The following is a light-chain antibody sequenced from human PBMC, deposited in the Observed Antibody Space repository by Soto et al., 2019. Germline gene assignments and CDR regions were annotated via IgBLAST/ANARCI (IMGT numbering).Light chain of an antibody. Sequence: DIHLTQSPSFLSASVGDRVTITCRASQGISSFLAWYQQKPGKAPKFLIYEASTLQSGVPSRFSGSGSGTEFTLKISSMQPEDFATYYCQQLNSYPLTFGGGTKVEIK. CDR2: EAS. CDR3: QQLNSYPLT. CDR1: QGISSF. V-gene: IGKV1-9*01. J-gene: IGKJ4*01.